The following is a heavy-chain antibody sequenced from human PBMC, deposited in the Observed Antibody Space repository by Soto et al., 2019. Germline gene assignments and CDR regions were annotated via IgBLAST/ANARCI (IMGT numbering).Heavy chain of an antibody. CDR1: GYTFTSYW. V-gene: IGHV5-51*01. Sequence: GESLKISGKGSGYTFTSYWIGWVRQMPGKGLEWMGIIYPADSDTRYSPSFQGQVTISADKSISTTHLQWSSLKASDTAMYYCARPLVSGTPTAFDYWGQGTLVTVSS. CDR2: IYPADSDT. CDR3: ARPLVSGTPTAFDY. D-gene: IGHD1-26*01. J-gene: IGHJ4*02.